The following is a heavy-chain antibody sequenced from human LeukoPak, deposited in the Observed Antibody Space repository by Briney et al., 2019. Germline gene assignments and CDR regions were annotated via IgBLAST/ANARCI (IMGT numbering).Heavy chain of an antibody. D-gene: IGHD5-24*01. CDR2: ISPSGGST. CDR1: GYTFTGYW. CDR3: ARDNSVRDEAWWFNP. V-gene: IGHV1-46*01. J-gene: IGHJ5*02. Sequence: ASVKVSCKAFGYTFTGYWMHWVRQAPGQGPEWMGVISPSGGSTIYAQKFKGRVTLTRNMSTSTDYLELSSLRSEGTAVYYCARDNSVRDEAWWFNPWGQGTLVTVSS.